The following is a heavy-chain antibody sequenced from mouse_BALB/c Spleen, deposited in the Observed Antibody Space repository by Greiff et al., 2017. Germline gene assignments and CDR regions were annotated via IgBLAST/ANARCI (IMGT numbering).Heavy chain of an antibody. CDR3: VRSYGYDGDY. V-gene: IGHV10S3*01. CDR2: IRSKSNNYAT. D-gene: IGHD2-2*01. CDR1: GFTFNTNA. Sequence: EVQLVESGGGLVQPKGSLKLSCAASGFTFNTNAMNWVRQAPGKGLEWVARIRSKSNNYATYYADSVKDRFTISRDDSQSMLYLQMNNLKTEDTAMYYCVRSYGYDGDYWGQGTLVTVSA. J-gene: IGHJ3*01.